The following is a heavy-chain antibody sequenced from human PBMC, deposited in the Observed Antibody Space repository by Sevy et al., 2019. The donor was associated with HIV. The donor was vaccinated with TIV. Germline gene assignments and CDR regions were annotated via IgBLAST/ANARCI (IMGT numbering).Heavy chain of an antibody. CDR3: ARDSGSGWGYEFDY. D-gene: IGHD1-26*01. Sequence: GGSLRLSCAASGFTFGTYGMHWVRQAPGKGLEWVAVIYYDGSEKYYRASVKGRFTISRDNSKNTVYLQMNSLSAEDTGLYHCARDSGSGWGYEFDYWGLGTLVTVSS. V-gene: IGHV3-33*01. J-gene: IGHJ4*02. CDR2: IYYDGSEK. CDR1: GFTFGTYG.